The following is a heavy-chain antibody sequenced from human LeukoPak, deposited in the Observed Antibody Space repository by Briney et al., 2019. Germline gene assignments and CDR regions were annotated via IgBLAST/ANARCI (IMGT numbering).Heavy chain of an antibody. V-gene: IGHV3-21*01. Sequence: ETLSLTCTVSGGSISSYYWSWIRQPPGKGLEWVSSISSSSSYIYYADSVKGRFTIPRDNAKNSLYLQMNSLRAEDTAVYYCARDGWSTMVRGVIDFDYWGQGTLVTVSS. J-gene: IGHJ4*02. CDR3: ARDGWSTMVRGVIDFDY. D-gene: IGHD3-10*01. CDR2: ISSSSSYI. CDR1: GGSISSYY.